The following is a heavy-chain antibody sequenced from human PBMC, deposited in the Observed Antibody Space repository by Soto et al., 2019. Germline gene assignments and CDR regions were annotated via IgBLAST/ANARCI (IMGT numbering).Heavy chain of an antibody. V-gene: IGHV3-23*01. D-gene: IGHD2-2*01. CDR2: IDNSGGIT. Sequence: GGSLRLSCAASGFTFSTYAMSWVRQAPGKGLEWVSTIDNSGGITYYADSVKGRFTISRDNSKNTLYLQMNSLRAEDTAVYYCAKDTVPVATPWFDPWGQGTLVTVSS. CDR1: GFTFSTYA. CDR3: AKDTVPVATPWFDP. J-gene: IGHJ5*02.